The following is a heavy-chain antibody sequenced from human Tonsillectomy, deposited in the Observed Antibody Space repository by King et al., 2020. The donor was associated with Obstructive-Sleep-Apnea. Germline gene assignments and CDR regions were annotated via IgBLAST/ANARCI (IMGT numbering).Heavy chain of an antibody. J-gene: IGHJ6*02. CDR2: ISYDGSNK. Sequence: VQLVESGGGVVQPGRSLRLSCAASGFTFSSYGMHWVRQAPGKGLEWVAVISYDGSNKYYADSVKGRFTISRDNSKNTLYLQMNSLRAEDTAVYYCAKDWLGSFVWQYYGMDVWGQGTTVTVSS. CDR3: AKDWLGSFVWQYYGMDV. D-gene: IGHD3-10*01. V-gene: IGHV3-30*18. CDR1: GFTFSSYG.